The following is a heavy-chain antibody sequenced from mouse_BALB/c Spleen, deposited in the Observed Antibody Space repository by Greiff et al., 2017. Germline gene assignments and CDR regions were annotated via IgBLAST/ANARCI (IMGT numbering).Heavy chain of an antibody. CDR1: GFTFSSYG. Sequence: EVQGVESGGDLVKPGGSLKLSCAASGFTFSSYGMSWVRQTPDKRLEWVATISSGGSYTYYPDSVKGRFTISSDNAKNTLYLQMSSLKSEDTAMYYCASRGYGNCFDYWGQGTALTVSS. CDR3: ASRGYGNCFDY. CDR2: ISSGGSYT. J-gene: IGHJ2*01. D-gene: IGHD2-10*02. V-gene: IGHV5-6*01.